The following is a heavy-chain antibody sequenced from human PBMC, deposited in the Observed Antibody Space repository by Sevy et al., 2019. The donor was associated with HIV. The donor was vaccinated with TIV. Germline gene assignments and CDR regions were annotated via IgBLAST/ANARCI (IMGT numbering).Heavy chain of an antibody. Sequence: GGSLRLSCAASGFTFSSYAMSWVRQAPGKGLEWVSAISGSGGSTCYADSVKGRFTISRDNSKNTLYLQMNSLRAEDTAVYYCANPQYDFWSGYYWYYYYGMDVWGQGTTVTVSS. V-gene: IGHV3-23*01. D-gene: IGHD3-3*01. CDR3: ANPQYDFWSGYYWYYYYGMDV. CDR2: ISGSGGST. CDR1: GFTFSSYA. J-gene: IGHJ6*02.